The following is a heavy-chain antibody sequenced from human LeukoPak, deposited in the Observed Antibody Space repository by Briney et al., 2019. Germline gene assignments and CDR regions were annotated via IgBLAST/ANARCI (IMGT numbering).Heavy chain of an antibody. J-gene: IGHJ4*02. CDR2: MNPNSGNT. CDR1: GYTLTSYD. CDR3: ARGDTAMVDFDY. V-gene: IGHV1-8*01. Sequence: GASVKVSCKASGYTLTSYDINWVRQATGQGLEWMGWMNPNSGNTGYAQKFQGRVTMTRNTSISTAYMELSSLRSEDTAVYYCARGDTAMVDFDYWGQGTLVTVSS. D-gene: IGHD5-18*01.